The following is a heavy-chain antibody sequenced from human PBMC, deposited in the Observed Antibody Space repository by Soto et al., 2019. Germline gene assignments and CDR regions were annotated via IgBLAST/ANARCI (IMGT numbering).Heavy chain of an antibody. J-gene: IGHJ5*02. Sequence: RASVKVSCKASGGTFSSYAISWVRQAPGQGLEWMGGIIPIFGTANYAQKFQGRVTITADESTSTAYMELSSLRSEDTAVYYCARDAVPAAMETRAGFDPWGQGTLVTVSS. CDR3: ARDAVPAAMETRAGFDP. CDR2: IIPIFGTA. V-gene: IGHV1-69*13. CDR1: GGTFSSYA. D-gene: IGHD2-2*01.